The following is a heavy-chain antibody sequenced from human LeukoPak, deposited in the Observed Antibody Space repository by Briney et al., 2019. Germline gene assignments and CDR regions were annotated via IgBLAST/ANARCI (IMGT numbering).Heavy chain of an antibody. D-gene: IGHD4-17*01. CDR3: ARDYGDPNYYYYMDV. J-gene: IGHJ6*03. V-gene: IGHV4-39*07. CDR2: IYYSGST. Sequence: SETLSLTCTVSGGSISSSSYYWGWIRQPPGKGLEWIGSIYYSGSTYYNPSLKSRVTISVDTSKNQFSLKLSSVTAADTAAYYCARDYGDPNYYYYMDVWGKGTTVTVSS. CDR1: GGSISSSSYY.